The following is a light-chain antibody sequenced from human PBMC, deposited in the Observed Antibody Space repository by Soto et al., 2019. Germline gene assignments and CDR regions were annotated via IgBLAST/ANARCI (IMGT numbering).Light chain of an antibody. CDR2: AAS. V-gene: IGKV1-5*01. CDR3: QQYGSSPT. Sequence: GDRVTITCRASEKINKWLAWYQQKPGKAPKLLIYAASSLQSGVPSRFSGSGSGTDFTLTISRLEPEDFAVYYCQQYGSSPTFGQGTRLEIK. CDR1: EKINKW. J-gene: IGKJ5*01.